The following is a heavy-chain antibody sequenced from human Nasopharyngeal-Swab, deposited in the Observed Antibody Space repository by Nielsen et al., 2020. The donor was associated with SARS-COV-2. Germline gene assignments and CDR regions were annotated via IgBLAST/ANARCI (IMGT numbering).Heavy chain of an antibody. Sequence: WIRQPPGKGLEWIGEINHSGSTNYNPSLKSRVTISVDTSKNQFSLKLSSVTAADTAVYYCARGPTQQLVRDYWGQGTLVTVSS. CDR2: INHSGST. CDR3: ARGPTQQLVRDY. D-gene: IGHD6-13*01. J-gene: IGHJ4*02. V-gene: IGHV4-34*01.